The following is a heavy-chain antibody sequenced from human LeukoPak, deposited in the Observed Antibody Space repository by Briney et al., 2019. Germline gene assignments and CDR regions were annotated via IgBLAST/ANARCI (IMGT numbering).Heavy chain of an antibody. J-gene: IGHJ5*02. CDR3: ARVVVVAATNWFDP. D-gene: IGHD2-15*01. CDR2: MNPNSGNT. V-gene: IGHV1-8*01. CDR1: GYTFTSYD. Sequence: GASVKVSCKASGYTFTSYDINWVRQATGQGLEWMGWMNPNSGNTGYAQKFQGRATMTRNTSISTAYMELSSLRSEDTAVYYCARVVVVAATNWFDPWGQGTLVTVSS.